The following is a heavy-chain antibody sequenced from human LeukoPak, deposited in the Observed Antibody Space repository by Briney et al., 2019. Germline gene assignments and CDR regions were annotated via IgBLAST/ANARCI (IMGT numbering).Heavy chain of an antibody. CDR3: AKASRYCSSTSCPMDS. D-gene: IGHD2-2*01. CDR2: ISVSGNT. J-gene: IGHJ4*02. V-gene: IGHV3-23*01. Sequence: GGSLRLSCAASGFSFSNYYMSWVRQAPGKGLEWVSAISVSGNTYHADSVKGRFTISRDSSKNTLYLQMNSLRAEDTAVYYCAKASRYCSSTSCPMDSWGQGTLVTVSS. CDR1: GFSFSNYY.